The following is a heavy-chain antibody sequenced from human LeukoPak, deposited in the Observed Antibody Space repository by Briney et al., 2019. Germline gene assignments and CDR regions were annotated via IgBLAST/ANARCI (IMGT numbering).Heavy chain of an antibody. Sequence: GGSVRLSCVASGFTFSNYWMSWVRQAPGKGLEWVANIKQDGSEKYYVDSVKGRFTISRDNAKNSLYLQMNSLRAEDTAVYYCAREVTPYYWGQGTLVTVSS. J-gene: IGHJ4*02. CDR3: AREVTPYY. CDR2: IKQDGSEK. CDR1: GFTFSNYW. V-gene: IGHV3-7*01. D-gene: IGHD2-21*02.